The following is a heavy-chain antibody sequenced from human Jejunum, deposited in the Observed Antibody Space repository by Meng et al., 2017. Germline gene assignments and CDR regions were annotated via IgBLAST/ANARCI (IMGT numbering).Heavy chain of an antibody. Sequence: GESLKISCTASRFTFSNYAMIWVRQAPGKGLESISSISGSGDRAYYADSVKGRFTISRDNSKNTLYLQMNSLRAEDTAVYYCAKVLTGDLYYCYGMDVWGQGTTVTVSS. V-gene: IGHV3-23*01. CDR2: ISGSGDRA. D-gene: IGHD7-27*01. J-gene: IGHJ6*02. CDR3: AKVLTGDLYYCYGMDV. CDR1: RFTFSNYA.